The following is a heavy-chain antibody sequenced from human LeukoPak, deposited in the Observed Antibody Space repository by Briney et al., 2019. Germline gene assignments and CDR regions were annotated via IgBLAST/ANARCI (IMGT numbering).Heavy chain of an antibody. CDR1: GYTFTSYG. CDR2: IIPILGIA. CDR3: AFEYSSSSLRGDYYYYGMDV. Sequence: GASVKVSCKASGYTFTSYGISWVRQAPGQGLEWMGRIIPILGIANYAQKFQGRVTITADKSTSTAYMELSSLRSEDTAVYYCAFEYSSSSLRGDYYYYGMDVWGQGTTVTVSS. D-gene: IGHD6-6*01. J-gene: IGHJ6*02. V-gene: IGHV1-69*04.